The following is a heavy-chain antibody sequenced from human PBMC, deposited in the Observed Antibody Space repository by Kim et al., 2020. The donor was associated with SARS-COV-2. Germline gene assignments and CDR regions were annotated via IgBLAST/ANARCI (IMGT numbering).Heavy chain of an antibody. J-gene: IGHJ6*02. CDR3: ARVYAAGYAYAMDV. Sequence: GGSLRLSCAASGFTLSNYDIHWVRQPPGKGLEWVAVVAWDGSDKFYSDSVRGRFIVSRENSRNTLYLQMNALRAEDTSTYFCARVYAAGYAYAMDVWGQGTTVTVSS. CDR1: GFTLSNYD. V-gene: IGHV3-33*05. D-gene: IGHD5-18*01. CDR2: VAWDGSDK.